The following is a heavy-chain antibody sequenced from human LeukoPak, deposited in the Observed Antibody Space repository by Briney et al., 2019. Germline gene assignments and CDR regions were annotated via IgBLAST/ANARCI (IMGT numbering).Heavy chain of an antibody. J-gene: IGHJ5*02. CDR1: GFTFSSYA. CDR3: AKDDAFITTFGMRSTPFDP. Sequence: HSGGSLRLSCAASGFTFSSYAMHWVRQAPGKGLEWVAVISYDGSNKYYADSVKGRFTISRDNSKNTLYLQMNSLRVEDTAIYYCAKDDAFITTFGMRSTPFDPWGQGMLVTVSS. D-gene: IGHD3-3*01. CDR2: ISYDGSNK. V-gene: IGHV3-30*04.